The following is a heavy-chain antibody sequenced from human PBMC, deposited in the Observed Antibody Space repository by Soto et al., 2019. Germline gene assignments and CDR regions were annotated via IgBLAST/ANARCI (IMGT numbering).Heavy chain of an antibody. Sequence: ASVKVSCKASGYTFTSYGISWLRQSPGQGLEWMGWISAYNGNTNYAQKLQGRVTMTTDTSTSTAYMELRSLRSDDTAVYYCARDSDGNYDFWSGYYSEAPYYYYGMDVWGQGTTVTVSS. CDR2: ISAYNGNT. J-gene: IGHJ6*02. CDR3: ARDSDGNYDFWSGYYSEAPYYYYGMDV. CDR1: GYTFTSYG. D-gene: IGHD3-3*01. V-gene: IGHV1-18*01.